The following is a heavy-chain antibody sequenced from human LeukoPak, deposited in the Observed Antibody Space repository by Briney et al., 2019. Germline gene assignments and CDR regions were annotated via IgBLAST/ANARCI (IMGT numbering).Heavy chain of an antibody. V-gene: IGHV4-4*07. CDR1: DGSINDFF. CDR2: IYASGSS. CDR3: ASSGFGESDY. Sequence: SETLSLTCTVSDGSINDFFWSWIRRPAGKGLEWIGRIYASGSSNYNPSLKSRVTMSVDTSKKHFSLKLSSVTAADTAVYYCASSGFGESDYWGQGTLVTVSS. D-gene: IGHD3-10*01. J-gene: IGHJ4*02.